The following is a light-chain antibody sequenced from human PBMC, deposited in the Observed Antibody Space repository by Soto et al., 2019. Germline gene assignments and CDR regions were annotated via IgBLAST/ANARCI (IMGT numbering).Light chain of an antibody. Sequence: QSVQTQPASVSGSPGQSITISCTGTSSDVGGYNYVSWYQQHPGKAPKLMIYDVSNRPSGASNRFSGSKSGNTASLTISGLQAEDEADYYCSSYTSSSTPHYVFGTGTKVTVL. V-gene: IGLV2-14*01. CDR2: DVS. CDR3: SSYTSSSTPHYV. CDR1: SSDVGGYNY. J-gene: IGLJ1*01.